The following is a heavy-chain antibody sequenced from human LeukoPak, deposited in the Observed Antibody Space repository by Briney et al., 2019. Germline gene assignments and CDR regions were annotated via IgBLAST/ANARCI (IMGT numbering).Heavy chain of an antibody. CDR1: GYSISSGYY. Sequence: PSETLSLTCTVSGYSISSGYYWGWIRQPPGKGLEWIGSIYHSGSTYYNPSLKSRVTMSVDTSKNQFSLKLSSVTAADTAVYYCARVYSGSYYYYYYYMDVWGKGTTVTISS. D-gene: IGHD1-26*01. J-gene: IGHJ6*03. CDR2: IYHSGST. V-gene: IGHV4-38-2*02. CDR3: ARVYSGSYYYYYYYMDV.